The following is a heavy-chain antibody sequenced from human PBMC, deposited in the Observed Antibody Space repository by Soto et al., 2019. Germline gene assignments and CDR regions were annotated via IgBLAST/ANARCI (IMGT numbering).Heavy chain of an antibody. CDR2: INSDASIT. CDR3: VRDGGQ. J-gene: IGHJ4*02. Sequence: GGSLRLSCAASGFTFSSSWMHWVRQVPGKGLVWVSRINSDASITTYADSVKGRFTISRDNAQNTLYLQMNSLRADDTAIYYCVRDGGQWGQGTLVTVSS. D-gene: IGHD3-16*01. CDR1: GFTFSSSW. V-gene: IGHV3-74*03.